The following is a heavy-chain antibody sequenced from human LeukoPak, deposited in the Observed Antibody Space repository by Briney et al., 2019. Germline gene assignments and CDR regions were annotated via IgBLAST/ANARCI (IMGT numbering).Heavy chain of an antibody. V-gene: IGHV3-7*01. Sequence: GGSLRLSCAASGFTFTTYWINWVRQAPGKGLEWVAVINQDGGVKYYVDSVKGRFTISRDNAKNSMYLQMNSLRAEDTAVYYCARDFRNAGDYWGQGTLVTVSS. D-gene: IGHD1-14*01. J-gene: IGHJ4*02. CDR3: ARDFRNAGDY. CDR1: GFTFTTYW. CDR2: INQDGGVK.